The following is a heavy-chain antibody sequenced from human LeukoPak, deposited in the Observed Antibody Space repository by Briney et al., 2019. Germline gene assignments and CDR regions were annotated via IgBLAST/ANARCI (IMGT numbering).Heavy chain of an antibody. V-gene: IGHV1-46*01. CDR1: GYTFTSYY. D-gene: IGHD4-17*01. CDR3: ARVIRYGDYQHFHFDY. Sequence: ASVKVSCKASGYTFTSYYMHWVRQAPGQGLEWMGIINPSGGSTSYAQKFQGRVTMTRDTSTSTVYMELSSLRSEDTAVYYCARVIRYGDYQHFHFDYWGQGTLVTVSS. J-gene: IGHJ4*02. CDR2: INPSGGST.